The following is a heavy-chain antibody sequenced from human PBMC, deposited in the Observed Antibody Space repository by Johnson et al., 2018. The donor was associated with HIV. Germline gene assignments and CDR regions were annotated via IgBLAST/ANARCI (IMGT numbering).Heavy chain of an antibody. CDR1: GFTFSSYA. J-gene: IGHJ3*02. CDR3: ARVLTTRGAFDI. D-gene: IGHD3-9*01. V-gene: IGHV3-30-3*01. Sequence: QVQLVESGGGVVQPGRSLRLSCAASGFTFSSYAMHWVHQAPGKGLEWVAVISYDGSNKYYADSVKGRFTISRDNSKNTLYLQMNSLRAEDTAVYYCARVLTTRGAFDIWGQGTMVTISS. CDR2: ISYDGSNK.